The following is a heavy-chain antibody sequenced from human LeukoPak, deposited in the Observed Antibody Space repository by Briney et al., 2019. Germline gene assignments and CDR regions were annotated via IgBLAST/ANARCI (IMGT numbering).Heavy chain of an antibody. D-gene: IGHD6-13*01. CDR1: GFTFSSYW. J-gene: IGHJ4*02. Sequence: PGGSLRLSCAASGFTFSSYWMSWVRQAPGRGLEWVDNINEDGSQKYYLDSVKGRFTISRDNARNSLYLQMDTLRAEATCVYYCXXXXXGTWDYWGQGTLITVSS. CDR2: INEDGSQK. CDR3: XXXXXGTWDY. V-gene: IGHV3-7*01.